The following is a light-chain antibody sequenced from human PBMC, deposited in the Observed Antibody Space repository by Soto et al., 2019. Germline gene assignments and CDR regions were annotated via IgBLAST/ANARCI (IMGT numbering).Light chain of an antibody. V-gene: IGKV3-11*01. Sequence: EVVLTQSPGTLSLSLGERSTLCCRSSQSFRGLLAWYQQKPGQATRLLIYDAYNRATGITPRFSGSGYGTDFTLTINTLQPEDVGIYYCQQCHATTLTVGQGTRLEI. J-gene: IGKJ5*01. CDR2: DAY. CDR1: QSFRGL. CDR3: QQCHATTLT.